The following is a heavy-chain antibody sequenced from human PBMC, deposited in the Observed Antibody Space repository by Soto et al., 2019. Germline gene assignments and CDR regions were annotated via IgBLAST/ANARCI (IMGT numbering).Heavy chain of an antibody. CDR2: ISSSGSDT. V-gene: IGHV3-11*05. CDR3: ARSLRVYSGYSGY. Sequence: QVQLVESGGGLVEPGGCLRLSCAASGFTFSDYYMSWIRQAPGKGLEWVSYISSSGSDTNYADSVKGRFTVSRDNAKNSLYLQMNSLRAEDTAVYYCARSLRVYSGYSGYWGQGTLVTVSS. CDR1: GFTFSDYY. J-gene: IGHJ4*02. D-gene: IGHD5-12*01.